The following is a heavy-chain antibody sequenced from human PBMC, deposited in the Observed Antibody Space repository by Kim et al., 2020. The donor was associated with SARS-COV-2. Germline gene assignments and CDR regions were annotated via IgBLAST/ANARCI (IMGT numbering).Heavy chain of an antibody. CDR1: GFTFSSYE. CDR2: ISSSGTTI. J-gene: IGHJ4*02. Sequence: GGSLRLSCAASGFTFSSYEMNWVRQAPGKGLEWVSYISSSGTTIYYADSVKGRFTISRDNAKNSLYLQMNSLRAEDTAVYYCAGYSSSWYGSYFDYWGQGTLVTVSS. CDR3: AGYSSSWYGSYFDY. V-gene: IGHV3-48*03. D-gene: IGHD6-13*01.